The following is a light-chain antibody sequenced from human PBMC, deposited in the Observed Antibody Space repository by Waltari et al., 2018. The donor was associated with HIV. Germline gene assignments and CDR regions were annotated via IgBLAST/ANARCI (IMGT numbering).Light chain of an antibody. V-gene: IGLV3-21*02. CDR3: QVWDKENDHECVF. Sequence: YVLTQPPSVSVAPGSTATITCGGEQIEDKIVNWYRQRPGPAPTLVIYDNDKRPAEIPERFSASNSGDTATLAISRVETGDEADFYCQVWDKENDHECVFFGGGTQLVVL. J-gene: IGLJ2*01. CDR1: QIEDKI. CDR2: DND.